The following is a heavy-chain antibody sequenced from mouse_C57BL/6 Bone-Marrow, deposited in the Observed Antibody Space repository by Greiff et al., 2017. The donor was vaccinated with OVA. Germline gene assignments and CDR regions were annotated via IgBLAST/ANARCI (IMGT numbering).Heavy chain of an antibody. CDR1: GYTFTDYN. CDR3: ARGDYYGRSAYDYAMDY. Sequence: EVQLQQSGPELVKPGASVKIPCKASGYTFTDYNMDWVKQSPGKSLEWIGDINPNNGGTIYNQKFKGKATLTVDKSSSTAYMELRSLTSEDTAVYDGARGDYYGRSAYDYAMDYWGQGTSVTVSA. J-gene: IGHJ4*01. CDR2: INPNNGGT. D-gene: IGHD1-1*01. V-gene: IGHV1-18*01.